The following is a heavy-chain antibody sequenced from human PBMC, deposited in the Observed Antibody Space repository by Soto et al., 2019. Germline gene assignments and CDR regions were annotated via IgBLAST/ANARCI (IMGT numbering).Heavy chain of an antibody. Sequence: GKGLEWMGNIFPTETDDPDIRYSPSFQAKVTISADKSATTAHLHWSRLRASDTAIYYCSCHSGSGCHTTYYYGIDIWGERTMVTVSS. J-gene: IGHJ6*01. D-gene: IGHD3-3*01. CDR3: SCHSGSGCHTTYYYGIDI. CDR2: IFPTETDDPDI. V-gene: IGHV5-51*01.